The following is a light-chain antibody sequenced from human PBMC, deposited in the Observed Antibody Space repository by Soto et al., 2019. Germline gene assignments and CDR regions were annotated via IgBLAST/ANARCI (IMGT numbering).Light chain of an antibody. J-gene: IGKJ1*01. CDR3: QQRSNWPVT. V-gene: IGKV3-11*01. CDR2: DAS. CDR1: QSVSSY. Sequence: EIVLTQSPGTLSLSPGERATLSCRASQSVSSYLACYQQNPGQAPRLLIYDASTRATGISARFRGSGSGTDFTLTISSLEPEDFAVYYCQQRSNWPVTFGQGTKVEVK.